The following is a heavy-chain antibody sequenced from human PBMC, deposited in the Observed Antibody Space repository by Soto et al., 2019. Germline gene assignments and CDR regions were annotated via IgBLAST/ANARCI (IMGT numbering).Heavy chain of an antibody. D-gene: IGHD3-10*01. J-gene: IGHJ6*02. CDR1: GFTFSSYW. V-gene: IGHV3-74*01. Sequence: GGSLRLSCAASGFTFSSYWMHWVRQAPGKGLVWVSRINSDGSSTSYADSVKGRFTISRDNAKNTLYLQMNSLRAEDTAVYYCARDMVFWLRSAYYYGMDVWGQGTTVTVSS. CDR3: ARDMVFWLRSAYYYGMDV. CDR2: INSDGSST.